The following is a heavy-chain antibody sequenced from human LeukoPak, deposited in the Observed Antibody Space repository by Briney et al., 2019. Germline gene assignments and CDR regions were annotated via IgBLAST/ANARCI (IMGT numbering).Heavy chain of an antibody. CDR3: ARGLRYSYGYKYFDY. D-gene: IGHD5-18*01. CDR2: IYYSGST. V-gene: IGHV4-59*06. Sequence: SETLSLTCTASGGSISSYYWSWIRQPPGKGLEWIGYIYYSGSTYYNPSLKSRVTISVDTSKNQFSLKLSSVTAADTAVYYCARGLRYSYGYKYFDYWGQGTLVTVSS. CDR1: GGSISSYY. J-gene: IGHJ4*02.